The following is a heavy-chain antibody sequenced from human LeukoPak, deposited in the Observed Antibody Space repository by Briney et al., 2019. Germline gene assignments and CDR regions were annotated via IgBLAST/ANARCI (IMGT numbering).Heavy chain of an antibody. CDR2: IYYSGTT. CDR3: ARHSWGWELFY. D-gene: IGHD3-10*01. CDR1: GGSISSSPYY. Sequence: PSETLSLTCTVSGGSISSSPYYWGWIRQPPGKGLEWIGSIYYSGTTHYSPSLESRVTISVDTSKNQFSLKLSSVTAADTAIYYCARHSWGWELFYWSQGTLVTVSS. V-gene: IGHV4-39*01. J-gene: IGHJ4*02.